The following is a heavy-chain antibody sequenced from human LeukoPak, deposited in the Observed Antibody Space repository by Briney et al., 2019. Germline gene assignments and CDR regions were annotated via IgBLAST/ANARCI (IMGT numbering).Heavy chain of an antibody. CDR1: GGSISSSAYY. Sequence: SETLSLTCTVSGGSISSSAYYWGWIRQPPGKGLEWIASIYHSGSSYYNPSLKSRVTISVDTSKNQFSLKLSSVTAADTAVYYCARRRGILTGYYMDYWGQGTLVTVSS. CDR2: IYHSGSS. V-gene: IGHV4-39*07. J-gene: IGHJ4*02. CDR3: ARRRGILTGYYMDY. D-gene: IGHD3-9*01.